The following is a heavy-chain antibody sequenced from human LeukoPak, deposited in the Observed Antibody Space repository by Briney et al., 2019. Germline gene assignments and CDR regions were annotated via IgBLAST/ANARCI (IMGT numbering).Heavy chain of an antibody. Sequence: GGSLRLSCAASGFSFDDYAMFWVRQAPGKVLEWVSGISWNSKNIGYAASVKGRFTISRDNGKNSLYLQMNSLRAEDTAFYYCARGNRDSSGFYYYYGMDVWGQGTTVTVSS. D-gene: IGHD6-19*01. V-gene: IGHV3-9*01. CDR1: GFSFDDYA. J-gene: IGHJ6*02. CDR2: ISWNSKNI. CDR3: ARGNRDSSGFYYYYGMDV.